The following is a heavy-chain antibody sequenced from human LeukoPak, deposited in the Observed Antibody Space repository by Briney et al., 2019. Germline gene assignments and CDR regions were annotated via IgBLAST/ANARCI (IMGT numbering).Heavy chain of an antibody. V-gene: IGHV3-23*01. D-gene: IGHD2-21*02. CDR3: AKNSWSNCGGDCSRGPTSLYY. CDR1: GFTFNVYA. Sequence: PGGSLRLSCAGSGFTFNVYAMSWVSQDPGKGLEWVSGLSGSGETTHYADSVKGRFTISRDNSKNTLYLQMDSLRAEDTAVYYCAKNSWSNCGGDCSRGPTSLYYWGQGTLVTVSS. CDR2: LSGSGETT. J-gene: IGHJ4*02.